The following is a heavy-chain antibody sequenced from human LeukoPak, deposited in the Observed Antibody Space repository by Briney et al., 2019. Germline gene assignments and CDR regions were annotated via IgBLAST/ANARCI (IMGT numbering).Heavy chain of an antibody. V-gene: IGHV3-30*18. D-gene: IGHD3-10*01. CDR1: GFTFSSYG. CDR3: AKDALWFGELLRDYYYYYYMDV. Sequence: GGSLRLSCAASGFTFSSYGMSWVRQAPGKGLEWVAVISYDGSNKYYADSVKGRFTISRDNSKNTLYLQMNSLRAEDTAVYYCAKDALWFGELLRDYYYYYYMDVWGKGTTVTVSS. CDR2: ISYDGSNK. J-gene: IGHJ6*03.